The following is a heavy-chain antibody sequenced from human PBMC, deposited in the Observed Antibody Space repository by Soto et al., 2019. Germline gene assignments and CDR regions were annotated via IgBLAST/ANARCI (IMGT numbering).Heavy chain of an antibody. D-gene: IGHD3-10*01. Sequence: KESGPTLVKPTQTLTLTCSFSGFSLTTAGVGVGWVRQSPGEALEWLALIYWDDDERYSPSLKTRLTITKDTSKNQVVLKMTNMAPVDTATYYCAHSRNLITEDAQVGDFDYWGQEPWLPSPQ. J-gene: IGHJ4*01. CDR2: IYWDDDE. CDR3: AHSRNLITEDAQVGDFDY. V-gene: IGHV2-5*02. CDR1: GFSLTTAGVG.